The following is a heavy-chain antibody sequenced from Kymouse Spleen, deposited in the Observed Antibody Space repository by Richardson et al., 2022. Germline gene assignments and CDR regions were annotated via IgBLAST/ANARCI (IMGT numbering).Heavy chain of an antibody. CDR1: GGSFSGYY. D-gene: IGHD1-26*01. Sequence: QVQLQQWGAGLLKPSETLSLTCAVYGGSFSGYYWSWIRQPPGKGLEWIGEINHSGSTNYNPSLKSRVTISVDTSKNQFSLKLSSVTAADTAVYYCARGGIVGAAYYFDYWGQGTLVTVSS. CDR3: ARGGIVGAAYYFDY. V-gene: IGHV4-34*01. CDR2: INHSGST. J-gene: IGHJ4*02.